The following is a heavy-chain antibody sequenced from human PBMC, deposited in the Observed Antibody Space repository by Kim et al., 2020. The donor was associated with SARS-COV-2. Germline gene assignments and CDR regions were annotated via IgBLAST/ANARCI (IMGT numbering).Heavy chain of an antibody. J-gene: IGHJ4*02. CDR2: IKQDGSQK. D-gene: IGHD3-9*01. V-gene: IGHV3-7*01. Sequence: LSLTCAASGFTFSSYWMSWVRQAPGKGLEWVANIKQDGSQKYYVDSVKGRFTISRDNAKNSLYLQMNSLRAEDTAVYYCARDHFDWLLSPFDYWGQGTLVTVSS. CDR3: ARDHFDWLLSPFDY. CDR1: GFTFSSYW.